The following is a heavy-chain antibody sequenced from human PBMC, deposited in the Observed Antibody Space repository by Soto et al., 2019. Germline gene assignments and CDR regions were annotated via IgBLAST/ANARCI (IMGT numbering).Heavy chain of an antibody. CDR2: ISWNSGTK. CDR1: GFTFDDYA. V-gene: IGHV3-9*01. CDR3: ARGPGLRIYYFDY. Sequence: PGGSLRLSCAASGFTFDDYAMHWVRQAPGKGLEWVSGISWNSGTKGYADSVKGRFTISRDNAKNSLYMQMNNLRAEDTALYYCARGPGLRIYYFDYWGHGTLVTVSS. D-gene: IGHD3-3*02. J-gene: IGHJ4*01.